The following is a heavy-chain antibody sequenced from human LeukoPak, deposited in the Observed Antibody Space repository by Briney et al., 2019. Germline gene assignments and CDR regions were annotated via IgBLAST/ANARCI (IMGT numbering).Heavy chain of an antibody. CDR3: ARHGPRSYASYFDY. CDR1: GGSFSGYY. Sequence: PSETLSLTCAVYGGSFSGYYWSWIRQPPGKGREWIGEINHSGSTNYNPSLKSRVTISVDTSKNQFSLKLSSVTAADTAVYYCARHGPRSYASYFDYWGQGTLVPVSS. CDR2: INHSGST. J-gene: IGHJ4*02. D-gene: IGHD1-26*01. V-gene: IGHV4-34*01.